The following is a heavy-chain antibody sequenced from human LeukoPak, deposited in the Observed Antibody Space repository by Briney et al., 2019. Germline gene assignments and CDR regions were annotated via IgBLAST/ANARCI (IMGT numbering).Heavy chain of an antibody. D-gene: IGHD6-19*01. J-gene: IGHJ2*01. CDR2: IYSGGST. CDR1: GFTVSSNY. V-gene: IGHV3-66*04. CDR3: ARPYSSGWYGGFDL. Sequence: PGGSLRLSCAASGFTVSSNYMSWVRQAPGKGLEWVSVIYSGGSTYYADSVKGRFTISRDNSKNTLYLQMNSLRAEDTAVYYCARPYSSGWYGGFDLWGRGTLVTVSS.